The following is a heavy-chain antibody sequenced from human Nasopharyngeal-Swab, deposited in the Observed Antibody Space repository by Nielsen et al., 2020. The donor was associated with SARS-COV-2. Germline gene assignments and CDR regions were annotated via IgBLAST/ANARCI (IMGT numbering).Heavy chain of an antibody. CDR3: ARMHLLNDCSDGACSVFGLDS. V-gene: IGHV2-70*11. D-gene: IGHD2-15*01. J-gene: IGHJ5*01. CDR2: IDWDDET. Sequence: WIRQPPGKALEWLARIDWDDETYYSTSLKTRLTISKDTSKNQVVHTMTNMDPVDTATYYCARMHLLNDCSDGACSVFGLDSWGQGTLVTVSS.